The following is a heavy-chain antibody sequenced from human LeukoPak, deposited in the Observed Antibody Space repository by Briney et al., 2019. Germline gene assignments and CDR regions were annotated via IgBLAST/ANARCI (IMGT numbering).Heavy chain of an antibody. Sequence: PSEILSLTCTVSGGSISSHYWNWIRQPPGKGLEWIGYIYYSGSTNYNPSLKSRVTISVDTSKNQFSLKLSSVTAADTAVYYCARLGDLRDLDYWGQGTLVTVSS. CDR3: ARLGDLRDLDY. CDR1: GGSISSHY. D-gene: IGHD3-16*01. CDR2: IYYSGST. J-gene: IGHJ4*02. V-gene: IGHV4-59*08.